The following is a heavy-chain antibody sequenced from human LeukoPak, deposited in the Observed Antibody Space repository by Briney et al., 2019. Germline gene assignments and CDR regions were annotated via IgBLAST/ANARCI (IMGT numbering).Heavy chain of an antibody. V-gene: IGHV3-7*01. D-gene: IGHD3-16*01. CDR3: ARAGGSDY. CDR1: RFTLSTYW. Sequence: GGSLRLSCAASRFTLSTYWMSWVRQAPGKGLEWVAHIKQDGSQEYYVDSVKGRFTISRDNAKNSLYLQMNSLRAEDTAVYYCARAGGSDYWGQGTLVTVSS. J-gene: IGHJ4*02. CDR2: IKQDGSQE.